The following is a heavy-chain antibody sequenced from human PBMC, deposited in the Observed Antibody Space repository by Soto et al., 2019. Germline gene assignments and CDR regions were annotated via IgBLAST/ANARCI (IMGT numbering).Heavy chain of an antibody. CDR1: EYTFTGYD. CDR2: INPHSGGT. Sequence: QVQLVQSGAEVKKPGASVKVSCKASEYTFTGYDMHWVRQAPGQGLEWMGWINPHSGGTNNAQKFQGWVTMPRDTSISTAYMELSRLRSDDPAVYYCASCSESPYYYMAVCVRETTVTVSS. J-gene: IGHJ6*03. V-gene: IGHV1-2*04. CDR3: ASCSESPYYYMAV. D-gene: IGHD3-10*02.